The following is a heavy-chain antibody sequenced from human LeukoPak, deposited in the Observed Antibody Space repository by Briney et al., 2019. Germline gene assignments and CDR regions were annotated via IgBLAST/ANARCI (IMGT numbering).Heavy chain of an antibody. V-gene: IGHV1-2*02. CDR1: GHTFTGYY. Sequence: ASVKVSCKASGHTFTGYYMHWVRQAPGQGLEGMGWINANSGDTNYAQKFQGRVTMTRDTSISTAYMELSRLRSDDTAVYYCARALEYSSSAGPYYYYYMDVWGKGTTVTVSS. CDR3: ARALEYSSSAGPYYYYYMDV. J-gene: IGHJ6*03. CDR2: INANSGDT. D-gene: IGHD6-6*01.